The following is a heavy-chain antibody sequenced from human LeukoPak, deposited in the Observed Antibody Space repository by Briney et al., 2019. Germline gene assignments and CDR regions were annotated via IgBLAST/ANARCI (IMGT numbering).Heavy chain of an antibody. CDR1: GGSFSGYY. J-gene: IGHJ4*02. Sequence: PSETLSLTCAVYGGSFSGYYWSWIRQPPGKGLEWIGEINHSGSTNYNPSLKSRVTISVDTSKNQFSLKLSSVTAADTAVYHCARATYYYESSGYYLDYWGQGTLVTVSS. CDR2: INHSGST. CDR3: ARATYYYESSGYYLDY. D-gene: IGHD3-22*01. V-gene: IGHV4-34*01.